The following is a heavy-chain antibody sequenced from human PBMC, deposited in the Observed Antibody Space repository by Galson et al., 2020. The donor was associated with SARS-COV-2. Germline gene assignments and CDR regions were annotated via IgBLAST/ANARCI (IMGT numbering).Heavy chain of an antibody. CDR1: GFTFSSYA. CDR2: ISNAGSNR. CDR3: ARGPRFGELLSPFDS. V-gene: IGHV3-30-3*01. J-gene: IGHJ4*02. D-gene: IGHD3-10*01. Sequence: SGGSLRLSCAASGFTFSSYAMHCVRQAPGKGLEWVAVISNAGSNRYYADSVKGRFTISRDNSKNTLFLQMNRLRVEDTAVYYCARGPRFGELLSPFDSWGQGTLVTFSS.